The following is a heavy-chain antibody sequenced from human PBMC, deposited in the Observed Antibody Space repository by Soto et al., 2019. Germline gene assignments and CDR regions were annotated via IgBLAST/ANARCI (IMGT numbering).Heavy chain of an antibody. Sequence: GSLRLSCAAPGFTFSSYGMPRVRQAPGKGPEWVAVISYDGSNKYYADSVKGRFTVSRDNSKNTLYLQMNSLRAEDTAVYYCAKDLHQRNKIAAAGIFDYWGQGTLVTVSS. CDR2: ISYDGSNK. J-gene: IGHJ4*02. V-gene: IGHV3-30*18. CDR3: AKDLHQRNKIAAAGIFDY. CDR1: GFTFSSYG. D-gene: IGHD6-13*01.